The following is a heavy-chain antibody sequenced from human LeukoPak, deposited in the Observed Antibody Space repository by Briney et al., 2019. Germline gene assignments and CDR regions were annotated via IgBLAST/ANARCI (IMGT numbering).Heavy chain of an antibody. CDR2: ISGGGGST. D-gene: IGHD1-1*01. CDR1: GFTFSTYV. V-gene: IGHV3-23*01. Sequence: GGSLRLSCAASGFTFSTYVMNWFRQAPGKGLEWVSVISGGGGSTYYADSVKGRFTISRDTSKNTLYLQMNSLRAEDTAVYYCANNWNLDYWGQGTLVTVSS. J-gene: IGHJ4*02. CDR3: ANNWNLDY.